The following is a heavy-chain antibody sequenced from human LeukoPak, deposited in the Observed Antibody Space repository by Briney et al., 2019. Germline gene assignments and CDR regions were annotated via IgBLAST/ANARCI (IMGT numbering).Heavy chain of an antibody. CDR3: ARDLGATIAYYYGMDV. Sequence: GGSLRLSCAASGFTFSDYYMSWIRQAPGKGLEWVSYISSSGSTIYYADSVKGRFTISRDNAKNSLYLQMNSLRAEDTAVYYCARDLGATIAYYYGMDVWGQGTTVTVSS. J-gene: IGHJ6*02. D-gene: IGHD5-12*01. CDR2: ISSSGSTI. CDR1: GFTFSDYY. V-gene: IGHV3-11*01.